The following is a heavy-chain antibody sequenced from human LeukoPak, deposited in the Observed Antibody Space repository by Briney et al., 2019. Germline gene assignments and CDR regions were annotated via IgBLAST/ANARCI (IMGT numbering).Heavy chain of an antibody. D-gene: IGHD6-19*01. CDR1: GYTFTSYD. J-gene: IGHJ6*03. Sequence: RASVKVSCKASGYTFTSYDINWVRQATGQGLEWMGWMNPNSGNTGYAQKFQGRVTMTRNTSISTAYMELSSLRSEDTAVYYCARGSGIAVAGTSISDQKKGWYYYYYMDVWGKGTTVTVSS. V-gene: IGHV1-8*01. CDR2: MNPNSGNT. CDR3: ARGSGIAVAGTSISDQKKGWYYYYYMDV.